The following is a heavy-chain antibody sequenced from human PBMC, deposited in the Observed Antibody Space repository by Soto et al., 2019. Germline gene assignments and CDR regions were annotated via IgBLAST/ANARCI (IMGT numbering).Heavy chain of an antibody. CDR1: GYTFTSYG. D-gene: IGHD3-22*01. V-gene: IGHV1-18*01. Sequence: ASVKVSCKASGYTFTSYGISWVRQAPGQGLEWMGWISAYNGNTNYAQKLQGRVTMTTDTSTSTAYMELRSLRSDDTAVYYCARDAYYYDSSGYYCFDYWGQGTLVTVSS. CDR2: ISAYNGNT. J-gene: IGHJ4*02. CDR3: ARDAYYYDSSGYYCFDY.